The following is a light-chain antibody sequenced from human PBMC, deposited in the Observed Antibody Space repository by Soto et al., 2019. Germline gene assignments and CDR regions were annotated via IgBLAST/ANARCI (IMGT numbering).Light chain of an antibody. CDR1: QSISSY. V-gene: IGKV1-39*01. J-gene: IGKJ4*01. Sequence: DIQMTQSPSSLSASVGDRVTITCRASQSISSYLNWYQQKPGKAPKLLIYAASSLQSGVPSRFSGSGSGTDFTLTISSLQPEDFATYYCQHSYSTPLTFCGGTKLDIK. CDR2: AAS. CDR3: QHSYSTPLT.